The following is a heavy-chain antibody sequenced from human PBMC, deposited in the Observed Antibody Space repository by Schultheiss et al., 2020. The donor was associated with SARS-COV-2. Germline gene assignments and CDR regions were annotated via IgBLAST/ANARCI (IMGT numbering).Heavy chain of an antibody. CDR3: ARAVGLVAATSPYFDY. D-gene: IGHD2-15*01. V-gene: IGHV3-66*02. CDR1: GFTFSTND. CDR2: IYSGGST. Sequence: GGSLRLSCAASGFTFSTNDMSWVRQAPGKGLEWVSVIYSGGSTYYADSVKGRFTISRDNSKNTLYLQMNSLRAEDTAVYYCARAVGLVAATSPYFDYWGQGTLVTVSS. J-gene: IGHJ4*02.